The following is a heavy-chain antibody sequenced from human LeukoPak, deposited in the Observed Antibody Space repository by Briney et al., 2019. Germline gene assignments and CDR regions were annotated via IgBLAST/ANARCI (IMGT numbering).Heavy chain of an antibody. Sequence: PGESLKISCKGSGYSFTSYWIGWVRQMPGKGLEWMGIIYPGDSDTRYSPSFQGQVTISADKSISTAYLQWSSLKASDTAMYYCARMGDDNWNYGDLDYWGQGTLVTVSS. J-gene: IGHJ4*02. D-gene: IGHD1-7*01. V-gene: IGHV5-51*01. CDR1: GYSFTSYW. CDR2: IYPGDSDT. CDR3: ARMGDDNWNYGDLDY.